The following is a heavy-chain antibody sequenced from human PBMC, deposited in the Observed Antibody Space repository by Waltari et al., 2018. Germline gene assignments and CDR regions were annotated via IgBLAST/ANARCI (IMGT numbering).Heavy chain of an antibody. J-gene: IGHJ3*02. CDR2: IKQDGSEE. V-gene: IGHV3-7*01. D-gene: IGHD5-12*01. CDR3: ARTGARWLQFAAFDI. Sequence: EVLLVESGGGLVQTGGSLRLSCAASRFPFSHYWMNWVRQAPGTGLEWVTNIKQDGSEEYYVDSVKGRFTISRDNSKNSLYLEMKTLRAEDTAIYYCARTGARWLQFAAFDIWGQGTMVTVSS. CDR1: RFPFSHYW.